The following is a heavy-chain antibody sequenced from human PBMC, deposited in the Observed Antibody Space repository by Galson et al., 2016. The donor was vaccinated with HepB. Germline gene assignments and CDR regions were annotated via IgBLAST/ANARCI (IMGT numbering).Heavy chain of an antibody. CDR1: GFTFSSYS. CDR2: ISGSSSII. J-gene: IGHJ4*02. CDR3: VELSVV. Sequence: LRLSCAASGFTFSSYSLNWVRQAPGKGLEWVSYISGSSSIIYYADSVKGRFTISRDNAKRSLYLQMNSLRAEDTAMYYCVELSVVWGQGTLVTVSS. V-gene: IGHV3-48*01. D-gene: IGHD1-7*01.